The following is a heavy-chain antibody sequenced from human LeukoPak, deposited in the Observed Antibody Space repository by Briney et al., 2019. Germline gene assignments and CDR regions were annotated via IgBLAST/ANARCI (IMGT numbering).Heavy chain of an antibody. CDR3: ARDRSGYYDSSGYYNYQIYWYFDL. J-gene: IGHJ2*01. CDR1: GGSISSYY. V-gene: IGHV4-4*07. D-gene: IGHD3-22*01. CDR2: IYTGGST. Sequence: PSETLSLTCTVSGGSISSYYWSWIRQPAGKGLDWIGRIYTGGSTNYNPSLKSRVTMSVDTSKNQFSLKLSSVNAADTAVYYCARDRSGYYDSSGYYNYQIYWYFDLWGRGTLVTVSS.